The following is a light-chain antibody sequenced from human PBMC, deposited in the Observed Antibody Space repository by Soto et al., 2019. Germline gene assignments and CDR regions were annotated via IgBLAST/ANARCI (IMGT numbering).Light chain of an antibody. Sequence: QSALTQPASVSESPGQSITISCTGTSSDVGSYKFVSWYQHHPGKAPKLVIYEGTKRPSGVSDRFSGSKSGNTASLTISGLQADDEADYYCCSYAGNSNVFGTGTKLTVL. J-gene: IGLJ1*01. CDR3: CSYAGNSNV. CDR2: EGT. CDR1: SSDVGSYKF. V-gene: IGLV2-23*03.